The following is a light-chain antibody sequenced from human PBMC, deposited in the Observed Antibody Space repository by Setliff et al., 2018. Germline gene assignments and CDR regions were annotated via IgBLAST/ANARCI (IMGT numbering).Light chain of an antibody. Sequence: QSALAQPRSVSGSPGQSVTISCTVTSSDVGGYNYVSWYQQHPGKAPKLMIYDVSKRPSGVPDRFSGSKSGNTASLTISGLQAEDEADYYCCSYAGSYTSLYVFGTGTKVTVL. V-gene: IGLV2-11*01. CDR3: CSYAGSYTSLYV. CDR1: SSDVGGYNY. J-gene: IGLJ1*01. CDR2: DVS.